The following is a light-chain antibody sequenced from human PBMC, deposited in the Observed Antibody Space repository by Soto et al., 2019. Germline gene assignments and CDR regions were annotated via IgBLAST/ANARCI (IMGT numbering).Light chain of an antibody. CDR2: EVT. V-gene: IGLV2-14*01. CDR1: SSDIGGYNY. CDR3: SSYTSSSTVL. J-gene: IGLJ2*01. Sequence: QSALTQPASVSGSLGQSITISCTGTSSDIGGYNYVSWYQQHPGKDPKVVIFEVTKRPSGVSSRFSGAKSGNTASLTVSGLQAEDERDYYCSSYTSSSTVLFGGGTQLTVL.